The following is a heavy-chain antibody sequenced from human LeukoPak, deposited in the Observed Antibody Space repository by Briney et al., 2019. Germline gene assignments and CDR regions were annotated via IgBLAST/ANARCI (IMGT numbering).Heavy chain of an antibody. Sequence: ASVKVSCKASGYTFTSYGISWVRQAPGQGLEWMGWISAYNGNTNYAQKLQGRVTMTTDTSTSTAYMELSSLRSEDTAVYYCARGPRGYCSSTSCSRAEYFQHWGQGTLVTVSS. V-gene: IGHV1-18*01. J-gene: IGHJ1*01. CDR2: ISAYNGNT. CDR3: ARGPRGYCSSTSCSRAEYFQH. D-gene: IGHD2-2*03. CDR1: GYTFTSYG.